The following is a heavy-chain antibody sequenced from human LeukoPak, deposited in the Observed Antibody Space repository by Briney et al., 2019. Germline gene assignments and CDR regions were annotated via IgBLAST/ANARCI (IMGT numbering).Heavy chain of an antibody. D-gene: IGHD7-27*01. V-gene: IGHV4-34*01. CDR3: ARSLGRGTGDDY. Sequence: PSETLSLTCAVYGGSFSGYYWSWIRQPPGKGLEWIGEINHSGSTNNNPSLKSRVTISVDTSKNQFSLKLSSVTAADTAVYYCARSLGRGTGDDYWGQGTLVTVSS. CDR2: INHSGST. CDR1: GGSFSGYY. J-gene: IGHJ4*02.